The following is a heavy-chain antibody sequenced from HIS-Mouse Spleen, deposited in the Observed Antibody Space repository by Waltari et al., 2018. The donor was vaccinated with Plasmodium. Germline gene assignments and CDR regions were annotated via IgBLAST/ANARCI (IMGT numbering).Heavy chain of an antibody. V-gene: IGHV3-7*01. CDR1: GFTFSSYW. D-gene: IGHD6-13*01. CDR2: IRQDGSEK. Sequence: EVQLVESGGGLVQPGGSLRLSCAASGFTFSSYWMSWVGQAPGKGLEWLANIRQDGSEKDYVDSVKGRFTISRDNAKNSLYLQMNSLRAEDTAVYYCASSWYWYFDLWGRGTLVTVSS. J-gene: IGHJ2*01. CDR3: ASSWYWYFDL.